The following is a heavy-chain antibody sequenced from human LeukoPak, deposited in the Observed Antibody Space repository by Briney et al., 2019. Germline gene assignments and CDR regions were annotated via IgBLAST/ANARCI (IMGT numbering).Heavy chain of an antibody. Sequence: PSETLSLTCTVSGYSISSSSYYWGWIRQPPGKGLEWIGSIYYSGSTYYNPSLKSRVTISVDTSKNQFSLKLSSVTAADTAVYYCARVGGGWYVVWYWGQGTLVTVSS. CDR1: GYSISSSSYY. J-gene: IGHJ4*02. CDR2: IYYSGST. D-gene: IGHD6-19*01. CDR3: ARVGGGWYVVWY. V-gene: IGHV4-39*07.